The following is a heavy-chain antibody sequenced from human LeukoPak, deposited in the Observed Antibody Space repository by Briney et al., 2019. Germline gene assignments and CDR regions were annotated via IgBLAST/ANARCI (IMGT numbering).Heavy chain of an antibody. CDR1: GFIFSSSW. J-gene: IGHJ5*01. CDR2: IKTDGSEK. Sequence: GGSLRLSCAASGFIFSSSWMSWVRQVPGKGLEWVATIKTDGSEKSHVDSVSGRFTISRDNTKDSLFLQMKSLRVDDTAVYYCVRGGTYWTVSWGQGTLVTVSS. CDR3: VRGGTYWTVS. V-gene: IGHV3-7*01.